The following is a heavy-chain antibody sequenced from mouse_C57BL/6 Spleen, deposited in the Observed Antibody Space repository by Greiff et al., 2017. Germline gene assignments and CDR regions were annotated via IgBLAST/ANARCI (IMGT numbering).Heavy chain of an antibody. D-gene: IGHD2-4*01. V-gene: IGHV1-64*01. Sequence: QVQLQQPGAELVKPGASVKLSCKASGYTFTSYWMPWVKQRPGQGLEWIGMIHPNSGSTNYNEKFKSKATLTVDKSSSTAYMQLSSLTSEDSAVYYWARSTDYDYDRAWFAYWGQGTLVTVSA. CDR2: IHPNSGST. CDR3: ARSTDYDYDRAWFAY. CDR1: GYTFTSYW. J-gene: IGHJ3*01.